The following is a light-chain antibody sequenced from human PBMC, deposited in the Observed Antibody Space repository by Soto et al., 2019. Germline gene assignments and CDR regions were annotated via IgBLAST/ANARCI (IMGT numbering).Light chain of an antibody. CDR1: QSVSSSY. J-gene: IGKJ2*01. V-gene: IGKV3-20*01. CDR3: QQYASSSYP. CDR2: GAS. Sequence: EIVLTQSPGTLSLSPGDRATLSCRTSQSVSSSYLAWYQQKPGQAPRLLIYGASRRATGIPDRFSGSGSGTDFTLTISRLEPEDFAVYFCQQYASSSYPFGQGTKVEIK.